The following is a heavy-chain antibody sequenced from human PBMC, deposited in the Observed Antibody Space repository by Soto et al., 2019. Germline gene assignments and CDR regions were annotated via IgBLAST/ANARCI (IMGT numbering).Heavy chain of an antibody. D-gene: IGHD6-13*01. CDR3: ARGNIAAALVY. V-gene: IGHV4-34*01. CDR2: INHSGRT. Sequence: SSGTLSLTRAVYGGSISGHYWKWVRQPPGKGLEWIGEINHSGRTNYNPSLKSRVTISVDTSKNQFSLNLGSVTAADTAVYFCARGNIAAALVYWGQGTLVTVSS. CDR1: GGSISGHY. J-gene: IGHJ4*02.